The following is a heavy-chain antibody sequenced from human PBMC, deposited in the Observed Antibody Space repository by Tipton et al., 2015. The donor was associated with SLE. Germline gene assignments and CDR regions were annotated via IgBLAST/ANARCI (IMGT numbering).Heavy chain of an antibody. Sequence: SLRLSCAASGFTLSSHGMHWVRQAPGEGLEWVAFLRYDGSDKKYADSVKGRFTVSRDNSKNTLYLQMNSLRAEDTAVYYCARGESGSPWCWGQGTLVTVSS. CDR3: ARGESGSPWC. D-gene: IGHD1-26*01. CDR1: GFTLSSHG. J-gene: IGHJ4*02. CDR2: LRYDGSDK. V-gene: IGHV3-30*02.